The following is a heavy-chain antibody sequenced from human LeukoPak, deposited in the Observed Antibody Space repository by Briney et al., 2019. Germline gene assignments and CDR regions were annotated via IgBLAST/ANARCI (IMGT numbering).Heavy chain of an antibody. J-gene: IGHJ6*03. V-gene: IGHV3-74*01. CDR3: AREHYFYHMDG. CDR1: GFTFSSYW. CDR2: INSDGSST. Sequence: GGSLRLSCVASGFTFSSYWMHWVRQAPGKGLGWVSRINSDGSSTSYADSVKGRFTISSDNAKNTLYLQMNSLRAEDTAVYYCAREHYFYHMDGWGEGTTVTVSS.